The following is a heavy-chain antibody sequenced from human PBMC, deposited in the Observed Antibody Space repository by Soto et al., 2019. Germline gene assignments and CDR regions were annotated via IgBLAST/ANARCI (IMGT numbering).Heavy chain of an antibody. D-gene: IGHD3-22*01. J-gene: IGHJ3*02. CDR3: ARDRSDPHDGSGYYSPPEGFDM. V-gene: IGHV3-33*01. CDR2: IWYDGSNK. CDR1: GFTFNNYG. Sequence: QVQLVESGGGVVQPGRSLRLSCAASGFTFNNYGMHWVRQAPGKGLEWVAVIWYDGSNKNYADSVKGRFTISRDNSKDTLSLQMNRLRAEDTAVYYCARDRSDPHDGSGYYSPPEGFDMWGQGTMVTVSS.